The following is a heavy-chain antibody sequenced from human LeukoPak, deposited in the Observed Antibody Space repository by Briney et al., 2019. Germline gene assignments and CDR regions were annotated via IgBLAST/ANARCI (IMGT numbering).Heavy chain of an antibody. Sequence: TGGSLRLSCAASGFTFNTFEMYWVRQAPGQGLEWVAFISRDGSRIYYADSVKGRFTISRDNSKNTLSLQVNSLRPEDTAVYYCAKDLRTHYCIDYWGQGTLLTVSS. CDR3: AKDLRTHYCIDY. V-gene: IGHV3-30-3*01. CDR1: GFTFNTFE. CDR2: ISRDGSRI. D-gene: IGHD3-10*01. J-gene: IGHJ4*02.